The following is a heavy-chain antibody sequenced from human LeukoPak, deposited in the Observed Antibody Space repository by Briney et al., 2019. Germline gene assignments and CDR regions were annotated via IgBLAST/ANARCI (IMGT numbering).Heavy chain of an antibody. Sequence: SLRPSCAASGFTFSSYSMNWVRQAPGKGLEWVSGISWNSGSIGYADSVKGRFTISRDNAKNSLYLQMNSLRAEDTALYYCAKDMVAEGGNAFDIWGQGTMVTVSS. CDR3: AKDMVAEGGNAFDI. CDR1: GFTFSSYS. D-gene: IGHD2-21*01. J-gene: IGHJ3*02. CDR2: ISWNSGSI. V-gene: IGHV3-9*01.